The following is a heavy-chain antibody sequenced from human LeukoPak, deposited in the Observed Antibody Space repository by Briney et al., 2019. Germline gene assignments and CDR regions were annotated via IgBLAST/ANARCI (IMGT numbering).Heavy chain of an antibody. CDR1: GGSVSRVSSY. D-gene: IGHD2-15*01. Sequence: SETLSLTCTVSGGSVSRVSSYWSWIRLPPGKGLEWLGYIYYSGSTSYNPSLKSRATISLDTSKNQFSLNLTSVTAADTALYYCARDPGYCSGGSCGNFDYWGQGTLVTVSA. CDR3: ARDPGYCSGGSCGNFDY. V-gene: IGHV4-61*01. CDR2: IYYSGST. J-gene: IGHJ4*02.